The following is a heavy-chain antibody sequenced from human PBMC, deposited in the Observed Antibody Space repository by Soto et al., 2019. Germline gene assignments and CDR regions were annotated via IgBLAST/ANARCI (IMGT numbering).Heavy chain of an antibody. V-gene: IGHV4-39*01. D-gene: IGHD2-8*01. J-gene: IGHJ4*02. CDR2: IYYRGTT. CDR3: VSQRTSVLSQAYFDY. Sequence: LSLTCTVSGGTIFTSSYYWGWIRQPPGKGLEWIGNIYYRGTTYYNPSLKSRVTISVDTSKNQFSLTLSSVTASDTAVYFCVSQRTSVLSQAYFDYWGPGALVTVSS. CDR1: GGTIFTSSYY.